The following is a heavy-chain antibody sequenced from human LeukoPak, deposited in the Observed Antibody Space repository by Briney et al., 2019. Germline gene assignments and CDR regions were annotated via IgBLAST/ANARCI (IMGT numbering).Heavy chain of an antibody. Sequence: HPGGSLRLSCAGSGFTFRSYAMSWVRQSPGKGLEWVSAIGGSGGTTYYADSVKGRFTISRDNSKNTLYLQMNSLRAEDTALYYCSKDRGGTLGDYSDYWGQGTLVTVSS. CDR3: SKDRGGTLGDYSDY. V-gene: IGHV3-23*01. CDR1: GFTFRSYA. CDR2: IGGSGGTT. D-gene: IGHD3-10*01. J-gene: IGHJ4*02.